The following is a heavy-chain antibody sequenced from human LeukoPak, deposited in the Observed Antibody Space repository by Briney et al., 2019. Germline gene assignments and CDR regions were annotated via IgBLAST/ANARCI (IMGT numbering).Heavy chain of an antibody. CDR2: IRYDGTNK. J-gene: IGHJ4*02. V-gene: IGHV3-30*02. D-gene: IGHD4-17*01. CDR1: GFTFSNYG. CDR3: AQLNDDYGLGGDFDY. Sequence: PGGSLRLSCAASGFTFSNYGMHWVRQAPGKGLEWVTFIRYDGTNKYYTDSVKGRFTISRDNSKNTLYLQMNSLRAEDTAVYYCAQLNDDYGLGGDFDYWGQGTLVTVSS.